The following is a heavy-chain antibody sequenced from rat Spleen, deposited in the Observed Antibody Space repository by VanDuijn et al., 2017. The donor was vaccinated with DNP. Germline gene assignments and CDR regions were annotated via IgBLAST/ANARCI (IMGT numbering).Heavy chain of an antibody. CDR1: GYSITSRYR. Sequence: EVQLQESGPGLVKPSQSLPLTCSVTGYSITSRYRWNWIRKFPGNKLEWMGSINSAGNTNYNPPLKSRISITRDTSKNQFFLQLNSVTTEDTATYYCASYYYDGYYAMDAWGQGTSVTVSS. D-gene: IGHD1-12*02. V-gene: IGHV3-3*01. CDR3: ASYYYDGYYAMDA. CDR2: INSAGNT. J-gene: IGHJ4*01.